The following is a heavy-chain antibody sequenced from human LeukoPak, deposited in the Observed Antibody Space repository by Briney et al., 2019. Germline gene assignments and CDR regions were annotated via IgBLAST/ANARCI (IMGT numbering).Heavy chain of an antibody. D-gene: IGHD1-26*01. V-gene: IGHV1-8*03. CDR1: GYSFTDYD. Sequence: ASVKVSCKASGYSFTDYDINWVRQATGQGLEWMGWMSPNSGNTGYAQKFQGRVTISRNTSTSTAYMELSSLRSEDTAVYYCAREATGWFDPWGQGTLVTVSS. J-gene: IGHJ5*02. CDR3: AREATGWFDP. CDR2: MSPNSGNT.